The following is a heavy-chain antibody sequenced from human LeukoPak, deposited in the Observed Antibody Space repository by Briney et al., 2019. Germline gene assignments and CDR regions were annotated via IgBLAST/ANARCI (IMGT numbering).Heavy chain of an antibody. V-gene: IGHV1-46*01. CDR3: ARESSGWSLRGGMDV. CDR2: INPSGGST. Sequence: ASVKVSCKASGGTFSSYAISWVRQAPGQGLEWMGIINPSGGSTSYAQKFQGRVTMTRDTSTSTVYMELSSLRSDDTAVYYCARESSGWSLRGGMDVWGQGTTVTVSS. J-gene: IGHJ6*02. CDR1: GGTFSSYA. D-gene: IGHD6-19*01.